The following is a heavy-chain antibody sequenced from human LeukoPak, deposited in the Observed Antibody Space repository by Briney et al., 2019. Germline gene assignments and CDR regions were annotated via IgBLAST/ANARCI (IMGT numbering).Heavy chain of an antibody. Sequence: GGSLRLSCAASGFTFSSYEMNWVRQAPGKGLEYVSAISSNGGSTYYANSVKGRFTISRDNSKNTLYLQMGSLRAEDMAVYYCARAEEGYGDYDYWGQGTLVTVSS. CDR3: ARAEEGYGDYDY. D-gene: IGHD4-17*01. CDR2: ISSNGGST. V-gene: IGHV3-64*01. J-gene: IGHJ4*02. CDR1: GFTFSSYE.